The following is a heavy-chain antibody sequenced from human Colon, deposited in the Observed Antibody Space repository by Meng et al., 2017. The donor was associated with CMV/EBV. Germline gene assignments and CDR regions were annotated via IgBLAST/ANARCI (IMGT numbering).Heavy chain of an antibody. D-gene: IGHD3-22*01. CDR3: ATVSSGYYLYFQH. Sequence: QGRLVQSGAGVKKPGDSVKVSCKASGSTFTGYYMHWVRQAPGEGLEWMGWINPNSGGTNYAQKFQGRVTMTRDTSISTAYMELGRLRSDDTAVYYCATVSSGYYLYFQHWGQGTLVTVSS. CDR1: GSTFTGYY. V-gene: IGHV1-2*02. CDR2: INPNSGGT. J-gene: IGHJ1*01.